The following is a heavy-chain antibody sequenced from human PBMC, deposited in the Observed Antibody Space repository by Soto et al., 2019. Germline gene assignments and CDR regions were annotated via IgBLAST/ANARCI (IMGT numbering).Heavy chain of an antibody. Sequence: EVQLLESGGGLVQPGGSLRLSCSASGFTFSSYAMSWVRQAPGKGLEWVSAISGSGGSTYYADSVKGRFTISRDNSKNTLSLQMHSLRPEDTAVYYCAKKLTTVTNLLRGPFDYWGQGTLVTVSS. J-gene: IGHJ4*02. CDR3: AKKLTTVTNLLRGPFDY. CDR2: ISGSGGST. V-gene: IGHV3-23*01. D-gene: IGHD4-17*01. CDR1: GFTFSSYA.